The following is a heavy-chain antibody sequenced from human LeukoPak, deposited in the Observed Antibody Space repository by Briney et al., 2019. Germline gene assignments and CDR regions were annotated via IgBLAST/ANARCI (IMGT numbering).Heavy chain of an antibody. V-gene: IGHV4-39*01. CDR2: IYYSGST. Sequence: NPGGSLRLSCAPSGFTFSSYSMNWVRQPPGKGLEWIGSIYYSGSTYYNPSLKSRVTISVDTSKNQFSLKLSSVTAADTAVYYCARLPVAGEKYFDYWGQGTLVTVSS. CDR3: ARLPVAGEKYFDY. CDR1: GFTFSSYSMN. J-gene: IGHJ4*02. D-gene: IGHD6-19*01.